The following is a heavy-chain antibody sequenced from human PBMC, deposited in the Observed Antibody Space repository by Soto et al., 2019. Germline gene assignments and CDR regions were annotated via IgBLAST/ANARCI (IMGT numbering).Heavy chain of an antibody. D-gene: IGHD3-22*01. J-gene: IGHJ4*02. Sequence: SWLRQPPGKGLEWVGRIKSKTDGGTTDYAAPVKGRFTISRDDSKNTLYLQMNSLKTEDTAVYYCTTEYYYDSSGDFDYWDQGTLVTVS. CDR2: IKSKTDGGTT. CDR3: TTEYYYDSSGDFDY. V-gene: IGHV3-15*01.